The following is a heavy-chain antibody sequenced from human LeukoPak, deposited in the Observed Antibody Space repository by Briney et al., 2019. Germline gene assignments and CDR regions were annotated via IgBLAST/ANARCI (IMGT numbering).Heavy chain of an antibody. J-gene: IGHJ4*02. V-gene: IGHV3-74*01. D-gene: IGHD2-15*01. CDR3: ARGGSGYCSSGSCYPFDY. CDR2: TNGDGRGT. CDR1: GFSFSTYW. Sequence: GGSLRLSCAASGFSFSTYWMHWVRQAPGKGPVWVSRTNGDGRGTTYADSVKGRFTISRDNAKNTLYLEMSSLSAEDTAIYYCARGGSGYCSSGSCYPFDYWGQGTLVTVSS.